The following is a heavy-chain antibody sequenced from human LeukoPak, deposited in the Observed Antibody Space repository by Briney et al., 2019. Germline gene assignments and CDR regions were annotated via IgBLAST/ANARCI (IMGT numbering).Heavy chain of an antibody. J-gene: IGHJ4*02. V-gene: IGHV4-59*01. CDR3: ARLSAASFDY. D-gene: IGHD6-13*01. Sequence: SETLSLTCTVSGGSISSYSWSWIRQPPGKGLEWIGYIYYSGSTNYYPSPMSRVTISVDTSKNQFSLKLSSVTAADTAMYYFARLSAASFDYWGQGTRVTVSS. CDR2: IYYSGST. CDR1: GGSISSYS.